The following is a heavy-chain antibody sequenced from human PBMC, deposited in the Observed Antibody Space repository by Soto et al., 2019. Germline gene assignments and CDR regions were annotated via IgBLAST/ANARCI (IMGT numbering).Heavy chain of an antibody. D-gene: IGHD5-12*01. V-gene: IGHV3-30*04. CDR3: AKLGWLQPAFDI. CDR1: GFTFSSYA. CDR2: ISYDGSNK. Sequence: QVQLVESGGGVVQPGRSLRLSCAASGFTFSSYAMHWVRQAPGKGLEWVAVISYDGSNKYYADSVKGRFTISRDNSKNTLYLQMNSLRAEDTAVYYCAKLGWLQPAFDIWGQGTMVTVSS. J-gene: IGHJ3*02.